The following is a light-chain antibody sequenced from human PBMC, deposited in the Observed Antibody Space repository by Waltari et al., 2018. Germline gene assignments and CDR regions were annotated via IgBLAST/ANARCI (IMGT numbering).Light chain of an antibody. CDR1: SSDTGGHTS. CDR3: GSYAGTQKF. V-gene: IGLV2-8*01. J-gene: IGLJ2*01. Sequence: QSALTQPPSASGSPGPPVTLSCTGPSSDTGGHTSVPWYQQYPGKAPKLMIYEDRQRPSGVPDRFSGSKSGNTASLTVSGLQAEDEAYYYCGSYAGTQKFFGGGTKLTVL. CDR2: EDR.